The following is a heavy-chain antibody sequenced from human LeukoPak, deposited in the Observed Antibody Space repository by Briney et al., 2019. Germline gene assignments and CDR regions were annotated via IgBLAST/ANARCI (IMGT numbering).Heavy chain of an antibody. Sequence: PWGSPTLSSAASGFTISNYAMSWVRQTPGKGLEWVSGISGSGDSTYSADSVKGRLTISRDNSKITLFLQMNSLRALDATVKYCVKGAYVSSGYIGGDWGQGTVVTVSS. CDR3: VKGAYVSSGYIGGD. CDR1: GFTISNYA. J-gene: IGHJ4*02. CDR2: ISGSGDST. V-gene: IGHV3-23*01. D-gene: IGHD3-22*01.